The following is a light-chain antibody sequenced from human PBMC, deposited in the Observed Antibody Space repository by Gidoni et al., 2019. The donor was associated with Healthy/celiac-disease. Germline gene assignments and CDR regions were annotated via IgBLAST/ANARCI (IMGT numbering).Light chain of an antibody. CDR2: GAS. CDR1: QSVSSN. Sequence: EIVMTPSPATLAVSPGERATLTCRASQSVSSNFAWYHQNTGQAPGLLIYGASTRATGIPARFGGSGSGTEFTLTISSLQSEDFAVDDCQQYNNWPLTFXGXTKVEIK. J-gene: IGKJ4*01. CDR3: QQYNNWPLT. V-gene: IGKV3-15*01.